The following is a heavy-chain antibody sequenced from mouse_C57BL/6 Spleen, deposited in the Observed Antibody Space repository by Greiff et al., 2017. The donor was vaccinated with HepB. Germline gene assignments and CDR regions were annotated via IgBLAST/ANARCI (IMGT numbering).Heavy chain of an antibody. V-gene: IGHV5-17*01. CDR3: ARREYGSSYCAMDY. J-gene: IGHJ4*01. CDR2: ISSGSSTI. Sequence: EVQRVESGGGLVKPGGSLKLSCAASGFTFSDYGMHWVRQAPEKGLEWVAYISSGSSTIYYADTVKGRFTISRDNAKNTLFLQMTSLRSEDTAMYYCARREYGSSYCAMDYRGQGTSVTVSS. D-gene: IGHD1-1*01. CDR1: GFTFSDYG.